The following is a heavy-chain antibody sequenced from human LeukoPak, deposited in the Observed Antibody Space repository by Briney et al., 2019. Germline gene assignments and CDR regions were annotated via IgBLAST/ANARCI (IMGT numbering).Heavy chain of an antibody. Sequence: SETLSLTCTVSGGSFSSYYWSWIRQPPGKGLEWIGYIYYSGSTNHNPSLKSRVTISIDTSKNQSSLKVSYVTCADTAVYYCARVAAPGTYKTVFDYWGQGTLVTVSS. D-gene: IGHD6-13*01. CDR2: IYYSGST. V-gene: IGHV4-59*01. J-gene: IGHJ4*02. CDR1: GGSFSSYY. CDR3: ARVAAPGTYKTVFDY.